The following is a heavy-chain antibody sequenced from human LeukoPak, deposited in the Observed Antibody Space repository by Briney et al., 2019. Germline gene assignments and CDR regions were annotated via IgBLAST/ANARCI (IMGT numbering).Heavy chain of an antibody. J-gene: IGHJ4*02. CDR3: ARGTAHYFDY. V-gene: IGHV6-1*01. CDR1: GDSFSSNSVT. CDR2: TYYRSTWYN. D-gene: IGHD5-18*01. Sequence: SQTLSLTCAISGDSFSSNSVTWNWIRQSPSRGLEWLGRTYYRSTWYNDYAVSVRGRITVNPDTSKNQFSLQLNSVTPEDTAVYHCARGTAHYFDYWGQGTLVTVSS.